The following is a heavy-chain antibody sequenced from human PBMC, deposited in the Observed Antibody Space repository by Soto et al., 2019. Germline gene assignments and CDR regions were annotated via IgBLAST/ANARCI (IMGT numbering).Heavy chain of an antibody. CDR1: GESFSGGGYY. V-gene: IGHV4-31*03. CDR2: IYESESA. J-gene: IGHJ4*02. D-gene: IGHD6-6*01. CDR3: ARASRSSSAAHY. Sequence: QVQLQESGPGLVKASQTLSLVCSVSGESFSGGGYYWSWIRHHPGKGMEWLEYIYESESAYYNPSLKRRVTISMDTSKNHCDMKLSSVTAADTAVDYCARASRSSSAAHYLGQGTLITVSS.